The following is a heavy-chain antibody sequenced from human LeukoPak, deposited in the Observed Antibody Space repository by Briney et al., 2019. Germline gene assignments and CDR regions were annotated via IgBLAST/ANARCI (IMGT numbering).Heavy chain of an antibody. D-gene: IGHD3-9*01. V-gene: IGHV1-18*01. J-gene: IGHJ4*02. CDR1: GYTFTSYG. CDR3: ARASVMYEYDILTGFDY. Sequence: ASVKVSCKASGYTFTSYGISWVRQAPGQGLEWMGWISAYNGNTNYAQKLQGRVTMTTDTSTSTAYMELRSLRSDDTAVYYCARASVMYEYDILTGFDYWGQGTLVTVSS. CDR2: ISAYNGNT.